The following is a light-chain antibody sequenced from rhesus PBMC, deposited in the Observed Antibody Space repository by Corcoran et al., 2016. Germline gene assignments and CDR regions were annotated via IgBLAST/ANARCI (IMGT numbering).Light chain of an antibody. J-gene: IGKJ3*01. CDR3: QQHNNYPFT. CDR1: QGISNY. V-gene: IGKV1S14*01. Sequence: DIQMTQSPSSLSAFVGDTVTITCRASQGISNYLAWYQQKPGKAPKPLIYYASKLETGVPSRFSGSGSGTDVTLTISSLQPEDFATYYGQQHNNYPFTFGPGTKLDIK. CDR2: YAS.